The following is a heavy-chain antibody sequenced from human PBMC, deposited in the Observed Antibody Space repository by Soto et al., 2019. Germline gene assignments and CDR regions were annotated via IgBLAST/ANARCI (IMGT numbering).Heavy chain of an antibody. J-gene: IGHJ4*02. CDR1: GGTFSSYA. CDR2: IIPIFGTA. Sequence: SVKVSCKASGGTFSSYAISWVRQAPGQGLEWMGGIIPIFGTANYAQKFQGRVTITRDTSASTAYMELSSLRSEDTAVYYCARDLYDSSGPLFDYWGQGTLVTSPQ. D-gene: IGHD3-22*01. V-gene: IGHV1-69*05. CDR3: ARDLYDSSGPLFDY.